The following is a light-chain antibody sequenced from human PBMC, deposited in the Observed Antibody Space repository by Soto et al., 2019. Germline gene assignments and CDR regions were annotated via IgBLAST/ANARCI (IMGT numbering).Light chain of an antibody. Sequence: QSVLTQPPSTSSTPGQTVTISCSGSTSNIGTFYVYWYQHLPGTAPKLLIYIGDQRASGVPDRFSGSKSGTSASLAISGLRSEDEADYYCAAWDDSLSAWVFGGGTKLTVL. CDR3: AAWDDSLSAWV. CDR2: IGD. CDR1: TSNIGTFY. J-gene: IGLJ3*02. V-gene: IGLV1-47*02.